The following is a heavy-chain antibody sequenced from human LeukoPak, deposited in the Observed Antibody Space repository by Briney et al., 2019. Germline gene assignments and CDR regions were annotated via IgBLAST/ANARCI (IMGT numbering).Heavy chain of an antibody. CDR2: IYYSGNT. V-gene: IGHV4-59*13. J-gene: IGHJ4*02. Sequence: SETLSLTCTASGGSISSYYWSWIRQPPGKGLEWIGYIYYSGNTNYNPSLKSRVTISVDTSKNQFSLELSSVTAADTDVYYCARSGALTGYLYWGQGTLVTVSS. CDR3: ARSGALTGYLY. CDR1: GGSISSYY. D-gene: IGHD3-9*01.